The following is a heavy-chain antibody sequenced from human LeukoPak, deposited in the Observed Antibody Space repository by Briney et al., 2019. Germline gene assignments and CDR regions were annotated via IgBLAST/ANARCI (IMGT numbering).Heavy chain of an antibody. D-gene: IGHD5-24*01. CDR3: ARGRDGYTLDYYYYHYMDV. J-gene: IGHJ6*03. CDR2: LYYGGST. V-gene: IGHV4-59*01. CDR1: GDSFRDYY. Sequence: SETLSLTCNVSGDSFRDYYWIWIRQPPGKGLEWIGYLYYGGSTSYNPSLKSRITSSVDTSKNQFSLKLNSVTAADTAVYYCARGRDGYTLDYYYYHYMDVWGKGTTVTVSS.